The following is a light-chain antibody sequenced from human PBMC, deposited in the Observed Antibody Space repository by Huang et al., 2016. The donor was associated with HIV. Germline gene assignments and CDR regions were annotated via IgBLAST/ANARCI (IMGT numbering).Light chain of an antibody. CDR3: QQRTYSFT. CDR2: DAS. Sequence: EIVLTQSPATLSLSPGERATLSCRASQSVGSFLAWYQQKPGQAPSRLIYDASYRATGIPARFSGSGSGTDFTLTISSLEPEDFAVYYCQQRTYSFTFGPGTKVD. J-gene: IGKJ3*01. CDR1: QSVGSF. V-gene: IGKV3-11*01.